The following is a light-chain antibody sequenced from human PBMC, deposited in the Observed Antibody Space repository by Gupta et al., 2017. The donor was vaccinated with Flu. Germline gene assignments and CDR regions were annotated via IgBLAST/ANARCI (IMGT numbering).Light chain of an antibody. CDR2: KDS. CDR1: ALPEQY. CDR3: QSADSSGAYEV. V-gene: IGLV3-25*03. Sequence: SYELTQPPPVSVSPGQTASTTSSGDALPEQYAYWYQQKPGQAPVLVIYKDSERPSGIPERFSGSSSGTTVTLTISGVQAEDEAEYYCQSADSSGAYEVFGGGTKLTVL. J-gene: IGLJ2*01.